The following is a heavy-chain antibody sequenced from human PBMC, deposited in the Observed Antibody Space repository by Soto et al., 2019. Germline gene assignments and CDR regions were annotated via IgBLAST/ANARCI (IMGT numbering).Heavy chain of an antibody. V-gene: IGHV3-15*01. J-gene: IGHJ4*02. D-gene: IGHD1-26*01. Sequence: EVQLVESGGGLVKPGGSLRLSCAASGFTFSNVWMIWVRQAPGKGLEWIGRMKSKAAGEITDYAAVVKGRFTISRDDSKDTVFLQMNSLTPEDTAMYYCATGAPFSGSVFDYWGQGTLVTVSS. CDR3: ATGAPFSGSVFDY. CDR2: MKSKAAGEIT. CDR1: GFTFSNVW.